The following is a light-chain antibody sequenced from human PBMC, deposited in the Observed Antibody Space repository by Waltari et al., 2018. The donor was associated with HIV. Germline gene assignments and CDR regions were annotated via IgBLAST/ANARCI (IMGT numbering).Light chain of an antibody. CDR1: SSNIGTYT. V-gene: IGLV1-44*01. J-gene: IGLJ3*02. CDR3: AAWDENLNGL. Sequence: QSVLTQPPSASGTPGQRVTISCSGSSSNIGTYTVHWYQHLPGSAPKLLISSNNQRPSGVPDRFSASKSGTSASLAISGLRSEDEAEYYCAAWDENLNGLFGGGTKLTVL. CDR2: SNN.